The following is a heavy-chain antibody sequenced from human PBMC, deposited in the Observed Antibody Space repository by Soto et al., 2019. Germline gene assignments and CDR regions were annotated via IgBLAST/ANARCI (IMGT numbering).Heavy chain of an antibody. J-gene: IGHJ5*02. Sequence: GESLKISCKGSVYSFTSYWIGWVRQMPGKGLEWMGIIYPGDSDTRYSPSFQGQVTISADKSISTAYMELSSLRSEDTAVYYCARDNDRSLNWFDPWGQGTLVTVSS. CDR1: VYSFTSYW. CDR3: ARDNDRSLNWFDP. D-gene: IGHD2-8*01. CDR2: IYPGDSDT. V-gene: IGHV5-51*01.